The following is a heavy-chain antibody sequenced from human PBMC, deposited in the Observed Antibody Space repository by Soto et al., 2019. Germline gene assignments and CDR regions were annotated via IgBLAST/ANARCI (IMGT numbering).Heavy chain of an antibody. CDR2: ISYDGSNK. CDR1: GFTFSSYG. Sequence: QVQLVESGGGVVQPGRSLRLSCAASGFTFSSYGMHWVRQAPGKGLEWVAVISYDGSNKYYADSVKGRFTISRDNSKNALDLQMNSLRAEDTAVYYCAKGQVLLWFGEIDYWGQGTLVTVSS. CDR3: AKGQVLLWFGEIDY. D-gene: IGHD3-10*01. J-gene: IGHJ4*02. V-gene: IGHV3-30*18.